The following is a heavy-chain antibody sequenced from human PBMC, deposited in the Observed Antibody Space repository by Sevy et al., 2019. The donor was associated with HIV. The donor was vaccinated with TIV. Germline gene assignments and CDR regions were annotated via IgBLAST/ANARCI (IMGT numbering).Heavy chain of an antibody. D-gene: IGHD3-10*01. Sequence: GGSLRLSCAASGFTFSSYWMHWVRQAPGKGLVWVSRINSDGSSTSYADSVKGRFTISRDNAKNTLYLQMNSLGAEDTAVYYCVRGLLWFGELSPYYFDYWGQGTLVTVSS. CDR3: VRGLLWFGELSPYYFDY. J-gene: IGHJ4*02. V-gene: IGHV3-74*01. CDR1: GFTFSSYW. CDR2: INSDGSST.